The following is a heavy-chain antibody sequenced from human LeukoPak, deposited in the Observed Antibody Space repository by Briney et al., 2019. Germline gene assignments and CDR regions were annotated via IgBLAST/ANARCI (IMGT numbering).Heavy chain of an antibody. V-gene: IGHV3-66*02. CDR1: GFSVSTNY. D-gene: IGHD6-13*01. CDR3: ARESGYSTTWYDYYFDS. J-gene: IGHJ4*02. Sequence: PGGSLRLSCAASGFSVSTNYMSWVRQAPGKGLEWVSVIHGDETTYYADSVKDRFTVSRDDSKNTVYLQMNSLRPEDTAVYYCARESGYSTTWYDYYFDSWGQGTLVTVSS. CDR2: IHGDETT.